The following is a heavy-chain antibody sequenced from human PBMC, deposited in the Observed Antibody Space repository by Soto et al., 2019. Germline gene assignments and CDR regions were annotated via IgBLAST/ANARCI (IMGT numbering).Heavy chain of an antibody. CDR3: ARESYGDARRVQTEPTYYGMDV. CDR2: IWYDGSNK. J-gene: IGHJ6*02. V-gene: IGHV3-33*01. CDR1: GFTFSSYG. Sequence: GGSLRLSCAASGFTFSSYGMHWVRQAPGKGLEWVAVIWYDGSNKYYADSVKGRFTISRDNSKNTLYLQMNSLRAEDTAVYYCARESYGDARRVQTEPTYYGMDVWGQGTTVTV. D-gene: IGHD4-17*01.